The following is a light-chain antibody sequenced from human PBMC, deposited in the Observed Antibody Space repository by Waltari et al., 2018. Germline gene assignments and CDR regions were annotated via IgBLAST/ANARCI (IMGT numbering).Light chain of an antibody. V-gene: IGKV1-39*01. J-gene: IGKJ1*01. CDR2: AAS. CDR3: QQSYSLPPT. Sequence: DIQMTQSPPSLSASVGDRVTISCRASQTVSNYLNWFQQKSGKAPKLLIYAASTLQGGVPPRFTGSGAGTDFTLTITSLQPEDFATYYCQQSYSLPPTFSQGTKVEVK. CDR1: QTVSNY.